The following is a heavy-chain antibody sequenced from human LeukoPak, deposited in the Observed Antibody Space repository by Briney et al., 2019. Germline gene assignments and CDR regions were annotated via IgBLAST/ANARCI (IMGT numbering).Heavy chain of an antibody. D-gene: IGHD3-10*01. Sequence: PGGSLRLSCAASGFTFSSYSMNWVRQAPGKGREGVSYISSSSSTIYYADSGKGRFTISRGNAKNSLYLQMNSLRAEDTAVYYCASEGPVWFGEQREYYGMDVWGQGTTVTVSS. J-gene: IGHJ6*02. CDR2: ISSSSSTI. CDR3: ASEGPVWFGEQREYYGMDV. CDR1: GFTFSSYS. V-gene: IGHV3-48*04.